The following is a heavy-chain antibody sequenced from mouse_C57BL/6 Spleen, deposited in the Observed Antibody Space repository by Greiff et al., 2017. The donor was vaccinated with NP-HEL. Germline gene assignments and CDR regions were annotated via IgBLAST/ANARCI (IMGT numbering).Heavy chain of an antibody. CDR3: ARPPTGSYWYFDV. V-gene: IGHV5-15*01. J-gene: IGHJ1*03. D-gene: IGHD4-1*01. Sequence: EVKLVESGGGLVQPGGSLKLSCAASGFTFSDYGMAWVRQAPRKGPEWVAFISNLAYSIYYADTVTGRFTISRENAKNTLYLEMSSLRSEDTAMYYCARPPTGSYWYFDVWGTGTTVTVSS. CDR2: ISNLAYSI. CDR1: GFTFSDYG.